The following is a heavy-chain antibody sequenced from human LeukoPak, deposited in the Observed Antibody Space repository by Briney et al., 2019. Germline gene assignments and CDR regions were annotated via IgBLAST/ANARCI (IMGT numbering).Heavy chain of an antibody. Sequence: GGSLRLSCAASGLTFTGYWLSWVRQAPGKGLVWVSRIKSDGSTTNYADSVKGRFTISRDNAKNTLYLQMNSLGAEDTAVYYCVRGYCSGGSCSRPYWGQGTLVTVSA. D-gene: IGHD2-15*01. J-gene: IGHJ4*02. V-gene: IGHV3-74*01. CDR2: IKSDGSTT. CDR1: GLTFTGYW. CDR3: VRGYCSGGSCSRPY.